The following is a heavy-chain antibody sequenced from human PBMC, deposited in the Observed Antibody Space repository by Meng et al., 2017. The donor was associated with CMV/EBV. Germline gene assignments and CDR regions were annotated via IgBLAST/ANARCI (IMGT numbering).Heavy chain of an antibody. CDR1: GYTFTSYY. CDR3: ARSGYWSSTSCSKTSIGVDDY. J-gene: IGHJ4*02. Sequence: ASVKVSCKASGYTFTSYYMHWVRQAPGQGLEWMGIINPSGGSTSYAQKFQGRVTMTRDTSTSTVYMELSSLRSEDTAVYYCARSGYWSSTSCSKTSIGVDDYWGQGTLVTVSS. V-gene: IGHV1-46*01. D-gene: IGHD2-2*01. CDR2: INPSGGST.